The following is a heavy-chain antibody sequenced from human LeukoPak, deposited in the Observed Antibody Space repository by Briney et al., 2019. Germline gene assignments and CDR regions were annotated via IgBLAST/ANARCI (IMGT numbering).Heavy chain of an antibody. V-gene: IGHV1-24*01. CDR2: FDPEDGET. D-gene: IGHD3-3*01. J-gene: IGHJ4*02. Sequence: ASVKVSCTVSGYTLTELSMHWVRQAPGKGLEWMGGFDPEDGETIYAQKFQGRVTMTEDTSTDTAYMELSSLRSEDTAVYYCATGDFWSGYYSFWGQGTLVTVSS. CDR3: ATGDFWSGYYSF. CDR1: GYTLTELS.